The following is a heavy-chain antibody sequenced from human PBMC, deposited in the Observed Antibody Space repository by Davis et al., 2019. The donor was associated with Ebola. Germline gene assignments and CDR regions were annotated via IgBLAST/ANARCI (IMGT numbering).Heavy chain of an antibody. D-gene: IGHD3-22*01. V-gene: IGHV4-30-2*01. Sequence: SETLSLTCAVSGGSISSGTYSWNWIRQQPGKSLEYIGYIYHTGSTYYNPSLTSRVTISVDTSKNQFSLRLTSVTAADTAVYYCARDSVDSSGYYYGYFAYWGQGALVTVSS. CDR2: IYHTGST. CDR3: ARDSVDSSGYYYGYFAY. J-gene: IGHJ4*02. CDR1: GGSISSGTYS.